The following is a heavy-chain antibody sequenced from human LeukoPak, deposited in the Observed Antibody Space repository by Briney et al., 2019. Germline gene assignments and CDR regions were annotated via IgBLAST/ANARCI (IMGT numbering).Heavy chain of an antibody. CDR2: ISYDGPNK. J-gene: IGHJ1*01. CDR1: GFTFSSYG. CDR3: AKDFAKYCSGGCDFQH. D-gene: IGHD2-15*01. Sequence: PGGSLRLSCAASGFTFSSYGMHWVRQAPGKGLEWVAVISYDGPNKYYADSVKGRFTISRDNSKNALYLQMNCLRAEDTAVYYCAKDFAKYCSGGCDFQHRGQGTLVTVSS. V-gene: IGHV3-30*18.